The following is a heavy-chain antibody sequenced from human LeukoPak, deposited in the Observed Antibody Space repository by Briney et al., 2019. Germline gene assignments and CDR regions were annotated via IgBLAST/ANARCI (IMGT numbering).Heavy chain of an antibody. D-gene: IGHD3-22*01. CDR3: AREYYYDSSGNEGDWFDP. V-gene: IGHV3-48*03. Sequence: GSLRLSCAASGFPFSSYEMNWVRQAPGKGLEWVSYIISSGSTIYYSDSVKGRFTISRDNAKNSLYLQMNSMRAEDTAVYYCAREYYYDSSGNEGDWFDPWGQGTLVTVSS. J-gene: IGHJ5*02. CDR2: IISSGSTI. CDR1: GFPFSSYE.